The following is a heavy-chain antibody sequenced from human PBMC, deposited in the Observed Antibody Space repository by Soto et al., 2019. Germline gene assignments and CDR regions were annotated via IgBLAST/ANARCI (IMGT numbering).Heavy chain of an antibody. Sequence: EASVKVSCKASGYTFTGYYMHWVRQAPGQGLEWMGWINPNSGGTNYAQKFQGWVTMTRDTSISTAYMELSRLRSDDTAVYYCARARDVLRFLEWLPLTPPYFDYWGQGTLVTVSS. J-gene: IGHJ4*02. CDR2: INPNSGGT. CDR3: ARARDVLRFLEWLPLTPPYFDY. D-gene: IGHD3-3*01. CDR1: GYTFTGYY. V-gene: IGHV1-2*04.